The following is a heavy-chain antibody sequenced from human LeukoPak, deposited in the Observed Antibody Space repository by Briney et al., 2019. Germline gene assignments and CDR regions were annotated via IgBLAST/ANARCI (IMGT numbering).Heavy chain of an antibody. CDR2: IGTAGDT. J-gene: IGHJ4*02. V-gene: IGHV3-13*01. Sequence: PGGSLRLSCAASGFTFSSYDMHWVRQATGKGLEWVSAIGTAGDTYYPGSVKGRFTISRENAKNSLYLQMNSLRAGDTAVYYCAKALYDSTGDGYWGQGTLVTISS. D-gene: IGHD7-27*01. CDR1: GFTFSSYD. CDR3: AKALYDSTGDGY.